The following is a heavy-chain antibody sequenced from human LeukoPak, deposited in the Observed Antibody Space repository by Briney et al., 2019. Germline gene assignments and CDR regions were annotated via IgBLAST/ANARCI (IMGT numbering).Heavy chain of an antibody. D-gene: IGHD1-26*01. V-gene: IGHV3-21*01. CDR1: GFTFSSYS. CDR2: IGGSISYI. Sequence: GGSLRLSCAASGFTFSSYSMNWVRQAPGKGLEWVSSIGGSISYIYYADSVKARFTISRDNAKNSLYLQMNSLRAEDTAVYYCARVAYSGTYPPHYFDYWGRGSLVTVSS. CDR3: ARVAYSGTYPPHYFDY. J-gene: IGHJ4*02.